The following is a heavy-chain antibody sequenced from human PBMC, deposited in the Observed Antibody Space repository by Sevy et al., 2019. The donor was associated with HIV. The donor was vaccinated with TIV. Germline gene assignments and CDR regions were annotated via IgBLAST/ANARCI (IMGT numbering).Heavy chain of an antibody. J-gene: IGHJ6*03. CDR1: GVSITRSY. Sequence: SETLSLTCNVSGVSITRSYWNWIRQTPGKGLEWIAFVYYTGKTNYNPSPKSRVTVSLDTSKSKFSLKLSSVTAADTAVYYCARGGAGRQFDYYYYMDVWGKGTTVTVSS. V-gene: IGHV4-59*01. D-gene: IGHD6-6*01. CDR3: ARGGAGRQFDYYYYMDV. CDR2: VYYTGKT.